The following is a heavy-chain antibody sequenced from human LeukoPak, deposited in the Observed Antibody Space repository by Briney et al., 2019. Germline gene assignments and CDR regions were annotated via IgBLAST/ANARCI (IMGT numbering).Heavy chain of an antibody. D-gene: IGHD1-1*01. J-gene: IGHJ4*02. V-gene: IGHV3-13*01. CDR3: ARVAKERVGGVYYFDY. CDR2: IGTAGDT. Sequence: GGSLRLSCAASGFSFSDYDMHWVRQATGKGLEWVSAIGTAGDTYYTGSVKGRFTISRENAKNSLYLQMNSLRAGDTAVYYCARVAKERVGGVYYFDYWGQGTLVTVSS. CDR1: GFSFSDYD.